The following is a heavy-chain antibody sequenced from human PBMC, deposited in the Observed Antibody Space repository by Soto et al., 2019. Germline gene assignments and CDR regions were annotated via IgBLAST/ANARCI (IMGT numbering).Heavy chain of an antibody. D-gene: IGHD2-15*01. Sequence: GGSLRLSCAASGFTFSSYGMHWVRQAPGKGLEGVAVISYDGSNKYYAASVKGRFTISRDNSKNTLYLQMNSLRAEDTAVYYCASSVVVVAAYYYGMDVWGQGTTVTVSS. CDR3: ASSVVVVAAYYYGMDV. CDR1: GFTFSSYG. V-gene: IGHV3-30*03. CDR2: ISYDGSNK. J-gene: IGHJ6*02.